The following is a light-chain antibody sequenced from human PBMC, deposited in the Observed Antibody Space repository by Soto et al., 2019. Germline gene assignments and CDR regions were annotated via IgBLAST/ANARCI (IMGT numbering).Light chain of an antibody. CDR2: AAS. V-gene: IGKV1-8*01. Sequence: AIRMTQSPSSLSASTGDRVTITRRASQGISSYLAWYQQKPGKAPKLLIYAASTLQSGVPSRFSGSGSGTDFTLTISCLQSEDFATYYCQQYYSYPQTFGQGTKVDIK. CDR3: QQYYSYPQT. CDR1: QGISSY. J-gene: IGKJ1*01.